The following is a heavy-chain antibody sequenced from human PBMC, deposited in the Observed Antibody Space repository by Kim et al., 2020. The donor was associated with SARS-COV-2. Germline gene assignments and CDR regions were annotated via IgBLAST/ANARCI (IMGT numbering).Heavy chain of an antibody. CDR1: GGSISRYY. V-gene: IGHV4-59*13. J-gene: IGHJ4*02. D-gene: IGHD3-22*01. Sequence: SETLSLTCSVSGGSISRYYWSWVRQPPGKGLEWVGNIYYSGGTNYNPSLKSRVTITVDTSTNKFSLKLSSVTAADTAVYYCSRAYYYDSSLSLDYLGQGT. CDR3: SRAYYYDSSLSLDY. CDR2: IYYSGGT.